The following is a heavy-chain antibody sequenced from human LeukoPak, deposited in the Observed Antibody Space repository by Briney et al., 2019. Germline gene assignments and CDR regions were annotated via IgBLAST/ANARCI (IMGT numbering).Heavy chain of an antibody. V-gene: IGHV3-23*01. CDR2: ISGSGGST. CDR3: ARDTSGYCSTSRCYGSWYFDL. CDR1: GFTFSSYA. J-gene: IGHJ2*01. D-gene: IGHD2-2*01. Sequence: GGSLRPSCAASGFTFSSYAMSWVRQAPGKGLEWVSAISGSGGSTYYADSVKGRFTVSRDNSKNTLYLQMNSLGAEDTAVYYCARDTSGYCSTSRCYGSWYFDLWGRGTLVTVSS.